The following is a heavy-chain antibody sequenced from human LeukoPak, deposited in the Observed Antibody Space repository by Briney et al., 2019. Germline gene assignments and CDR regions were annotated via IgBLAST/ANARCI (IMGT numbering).Heavy chain of an antibody. CDR2: INHSGST. Sequence: SETLSLTCAVYGGSFSGYYWTWIRQPPGKGLEWIGEINHSGSTNYNPSLKSRVTISVDTSKNQFSLKLSSVTAADTAVYYCARHAPFCGRDCYSIPHFDYWGQGTLVTVSS. V-gene: IGHV4-34*01. CDR3: ARHAPFCGRDCYSIPHFDY. J-gene: IGHJ4*02. CDR1: GGSFSGYY. D-gene: IGHD2-21*02.